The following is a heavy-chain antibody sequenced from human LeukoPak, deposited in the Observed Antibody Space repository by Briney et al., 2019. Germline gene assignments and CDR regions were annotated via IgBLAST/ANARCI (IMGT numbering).Heavy chain of an antibody. CDR1: GGSFSGYY. V-gene: IGHV4-34*01. D-gene: IGHD3-3*01. CDR3: ARGKTRITIFGVVILGWFDP. CDR2: INHSGST. Sequence: SETLSLTCAVYGGSFSGYYWSWIRQPPGKGLEWIGEINHSGSTNYNPSLKSRVTISVDTSKNQFSLKLSSVTAADTAVYYCARGKTRITIFGVVILGWFDPWGQGTLVTVSS. J-gene: IGHJ5*02.